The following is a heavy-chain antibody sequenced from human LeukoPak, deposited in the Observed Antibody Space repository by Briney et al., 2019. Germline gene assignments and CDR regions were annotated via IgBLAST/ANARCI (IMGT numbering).Heavy chain of an antibody. CDR1: GFPFSSYS. CDR2: ISSSSSYI. D-gene: IGHD5-12*01. CDR3: ARASNSGYNLNWFDP. Sequence: PGGSLRLSCAASGFPFSSYSMNWVRQAPGKGLEWVSSISSSSSYIYYADSVKGRFTISRDNAKNFLYLQMNSMRAEDPAVYYFARASNSGYNLNWFDPWGQGTLVTVSP. V-gene: IGHV3-21*01. J-gene: IGHJ5*02.